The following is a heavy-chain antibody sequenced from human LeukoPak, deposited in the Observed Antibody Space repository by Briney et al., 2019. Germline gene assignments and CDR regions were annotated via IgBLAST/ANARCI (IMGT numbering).Heavy chain of an antibody. CDR3: ARAELIVSLFGAFDI. V-gene: IGHV3-30*03. CDR1: GFTFSSYG. J-gene: IGHJ3*02. CDR2: ISYDGSNK. D-gene: IGHD3-22*01. Sequence: GGSLRLSCAASGFTFSSYGMHWVRQAPGKGLEWVAVISYDGSNKYYADSVKGRFTISRDNSKNTLYLQMNSLRAEDTAVYYCARAELIVSLFGAFDIWGQGTMVTVSS.